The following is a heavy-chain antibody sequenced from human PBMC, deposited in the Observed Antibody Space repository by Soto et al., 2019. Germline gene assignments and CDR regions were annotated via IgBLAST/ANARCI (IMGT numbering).Heavy chain of an antibody. Sequence: SETLSLTCAVYGGSFSGYYWSWIRQPPGKGLEWIGEINHSGSTNYNPSLKSRVTISVDTSKNQFSLKLSSVTAADTAVYYCASVPAATYYFDYWGQGTLVTVSS. CDR1: GGSFSGYY. J-gene: IGHJ4*02. V-gene: IGHV4-34*01. CDR2: INHSGST. D-gene: IGHD2-2*01. CDR3: ASVPAATYYFDY.